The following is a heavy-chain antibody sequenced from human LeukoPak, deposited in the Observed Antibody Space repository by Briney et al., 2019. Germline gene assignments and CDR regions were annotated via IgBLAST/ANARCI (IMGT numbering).Heavy chain of an antibody. CDR1: GFTFGTYA. V-gene: IGHV3-30-3*01. D-gene: IGHD1-26*01. J-gene: IGHJ4*02. CDR3: ARGGGSYYEVDY. Sequence: GRSLRLSCAASGFTFGTYAIHWVRQAPGKGLEWVAVISYDGSNKYYADSVKGRFTISRDNAKNSLYLQMNSLRAEDTAVYYCARGGGSYYEVDYWGQGTLVTVSS. CDR2: ISYDGSNK.